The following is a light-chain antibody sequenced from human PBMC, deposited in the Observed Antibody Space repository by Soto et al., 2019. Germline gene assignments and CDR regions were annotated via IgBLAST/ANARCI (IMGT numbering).Light chain of an antibody. J-gene: IGLJ2*01. CDR3: SSYAGTNNYVV. CDR1: SSNVAFYNF. CDR2: EVT. Sequence: QSALTQPPSASGSAGQSVTISCSGTSSNVAFYNFVSWYQQRPGKAPTLMIYEVTKRPSGVPDRFSGSKSGNTASLTVSGLQAEDEADYYCSSYAGTNNYVVFGGGTKLTVL. V-gene: IGLV2-8*01.